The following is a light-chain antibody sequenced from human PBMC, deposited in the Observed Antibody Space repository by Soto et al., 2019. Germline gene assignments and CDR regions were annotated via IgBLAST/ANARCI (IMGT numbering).Light chain of an antibody. CDR1: QSVNSN. CDR2: GAS. J-gene: IGKJ5*01. Sequence: EIVMTQSPATLSVSPGERATLSCRASQSVNSNLAWYQQKPGQAPRLLIYGASTRATGIPARFSGSGSGTEFTLTISSLQSEDFAVYYCQQYSNWSTFGQGTRLEIK. CDR3: QQYSNWST. V-gene: IGKV3-15*01.